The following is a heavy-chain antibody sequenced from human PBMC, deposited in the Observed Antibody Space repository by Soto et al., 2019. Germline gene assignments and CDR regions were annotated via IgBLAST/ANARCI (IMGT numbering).Heavy chain of an antibody. V-gene: IGHV4-31*03. CDR2: IYYSGST. D-gene: IGHD3-10*01. J-gene: IGHJ6*02. CDR3: ARTDGSGGDV. CDR1: GGSISSGGYY. Sequence: SETLSLTCTVSGGSISSGGYYWSWIRQYPGKGLEWIGYIYYSGSTYYNPSLKSRVTISVDTSKNQFSLKLSSVTAADTAVYYCARTDGSGGDVWGQGTTVTVSS.